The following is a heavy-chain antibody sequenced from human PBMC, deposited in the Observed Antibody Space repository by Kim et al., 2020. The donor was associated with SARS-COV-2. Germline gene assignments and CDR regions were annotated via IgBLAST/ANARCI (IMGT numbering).Heavy chain of an antibody. D-gene: IGHD5-18*01. CDR1: GGSFSGYY. J-gene: IGHJ4*02. CDR2: INHSGST. Sequence: SQTLSLTCAVYGGSFSGYYWSWIRQPPGKGLEWIGEINHSGSTNYNPSLKSRVTISVDTSKNQFSLKLSSVTAADTAVYYCARGFYSYPFDYWGQGTLVTVSS. V-gene: IGHV4-34*01. CDR3: ARGFYSYPFDY.